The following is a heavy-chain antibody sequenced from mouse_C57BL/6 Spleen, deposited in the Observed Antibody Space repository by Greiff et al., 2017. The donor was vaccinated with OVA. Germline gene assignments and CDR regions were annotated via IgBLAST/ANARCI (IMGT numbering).Heavy chain of an antibody. CDR2: ISDGGSYT. D-gene: IGHD1-1*01. Sequence: EVQRVESGGGLVKPGGSLKLSCAASGFTFSSYAMSWVRQTPEKRLEWVATISDGGSYTYYPDNVKGRFTISRDNAKNNLYLQMSHLKSEDTAMYYCARDVYGSSYDYFDYWGQGTTLTVSS. CDR3: ARDVYGSSYDYFDY. V-gene: IGHV5-4*01. CDR1: GFTFSSYA. J-gene: IGHJ2*01.